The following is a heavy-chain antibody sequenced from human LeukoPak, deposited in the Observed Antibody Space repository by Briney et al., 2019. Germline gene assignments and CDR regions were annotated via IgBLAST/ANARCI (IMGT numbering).Heavy chain of an antibody. CDR3: ARVGRNKVAAGFGAFDI. CDR1: GGSISSYY. D-gene: IGHD6-13*01. V-gene: IGHV4-59*01. CDR2: IYYSGNT. J-gene: IGHJ3*02. Sequence: SETLSLTCTVSGGSISSYYWSWIRQPPGKGLEWIGYIYYSGNTNYNPSLKSRVTISVDTSRNQFSLKVTSVTAADTAVYYCARVGRNKVAAGFGAFDIWGQGTMVTVSS.